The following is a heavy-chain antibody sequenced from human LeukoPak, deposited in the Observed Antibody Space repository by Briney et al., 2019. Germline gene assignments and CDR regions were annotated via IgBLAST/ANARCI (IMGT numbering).Heavy chain of an antibody. CDR1: GYTFTGYY. V-gene: IGHV1-2*02. CDR2: INPNSGGT. J-gene: IGHJ5*02. CDR3: ARDKASRPYYDFWSGYLNWFDP. Sequence: ASVKVSCKASGYTFTGYYMHWVRQAPGQGLEWMGWINPNSGGTNYAQKFQGRVTMTRDTSISTAYMELSRLRSDDTAVYYCARDKASRPYYDFWSGYLNWFDPWGQGTLVTVSS. D-gene: IGHD3-3*01.